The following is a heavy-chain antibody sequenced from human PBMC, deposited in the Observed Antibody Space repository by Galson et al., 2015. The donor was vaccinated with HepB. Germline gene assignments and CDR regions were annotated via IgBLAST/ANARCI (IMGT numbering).Heavy chain of an antibody. CDR2: IGSEATNSAT. D-gene: IGHD6-25*01. CDR1: GFTFSGSS. Sequence: SLRLSCAASGFTFSGSSMHWVRQTSGQGLEWVGRIGSEATNSATAYAASVKGRVTIPSDDSKNTAFLQMNSLKIEDSAVYYCLRLGDLSGYSSAWGQGTLVTVSS. CDR3: LRLGDLSGYSSA. V-gene: IGHV3-73*01. J-gene: IGHJ5*02.